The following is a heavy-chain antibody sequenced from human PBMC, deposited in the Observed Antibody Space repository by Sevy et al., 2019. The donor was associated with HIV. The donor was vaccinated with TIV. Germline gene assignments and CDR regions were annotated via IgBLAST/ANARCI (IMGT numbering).Heavy chain of an antibody. CDR2: ISAYNGNT. D-gene: IGHD3-9*01. CDR1: GYTFTSYG. Sequence: ASVKVSCKASGYTFTSYGISWVRQAPGQGLEWMGWISAYNGNTNYAQKLQGRVTMTTDTSTSTAYMELRSLRSDDTAVYYCASSEPGYDILTGYHPPVYWGQGTLVTISS. J-gene: IGHJ4*02. CDR3: ASSEPGYDILTGYHPPVY. V-gene: IGHV1-18*01.